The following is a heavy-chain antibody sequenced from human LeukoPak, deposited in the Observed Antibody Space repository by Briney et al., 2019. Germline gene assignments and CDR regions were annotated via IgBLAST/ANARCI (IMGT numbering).Heavy chain of an antibody. Sequence: SVTLSCKASGYTFTSYGISWVRPAPGQGLEWMGWISAYNGNTNYAQKLQGRVTMTTDTSTSTAYMELRSLRSDDTAVYYCATHVAAAGTYYYYGMDVWGQATTVPVSS. D-gene: IGHD6-13*01. CDR2: ISAYNGNT. V-gene: IGHV1-18*01. CDR3: ATHVAAAGTYYYYGMDV. CDR1: GYTFTSYG. J-gene: IGHJ6*02.